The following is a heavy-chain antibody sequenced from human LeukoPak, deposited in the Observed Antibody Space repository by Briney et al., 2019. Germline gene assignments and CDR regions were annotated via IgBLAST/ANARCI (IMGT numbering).Heavy chain of an antibody. Sequence: GASVKVSCKASGYTFTSYAMHWVRQAPGQGLEWMGGIIPIFGTANYAQKFQGRVTITADESTSTAYMELSSLRSEDTAVYYCARDRGWAGYTYGFYYWGQGTLVTVSS. J-gene: IGHJ4*02. V-gene: IGHV1-69*13. D-gene: IGHD5-18*01. CDR2: IIPIFGTA. CDR3: ARDRGWAGYTYGFYY. CDR1: GYTFTSYA.